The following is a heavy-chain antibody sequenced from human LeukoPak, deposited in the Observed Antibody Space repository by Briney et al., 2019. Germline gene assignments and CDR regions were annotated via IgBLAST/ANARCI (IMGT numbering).Heavy chain of an antibody. J-gene: IGHJ4*02. CDR2: ISGSGERT. CDR3: VSQSYSGSDNFYFHY. CDR1: GFTFSSYA. Sequence: GGSLRLSCAASGFTFSSYAMSWVRQAPGKGLEWVSIISGSGERTYYADSVKGRFAVSRDNSKNTLYLQMMSLRAEDTAVYYCVSQSYSGSDNFYFHYWGQGTLVAVSS. V-gene: IGHV3-23*01. D-gene: IGHD1-26*01.